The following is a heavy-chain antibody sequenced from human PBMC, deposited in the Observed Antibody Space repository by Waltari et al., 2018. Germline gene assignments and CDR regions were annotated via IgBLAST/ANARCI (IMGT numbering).Heavy chain of an antibody. CDR2: IYTRGST. J-gene: IGHJ2*01. V-gene: IGHV4-4*07. CDR3: ARVAATPAARYFDL. CDR1: GGSISSYY. D-gene: IGHD2-15*01. Sequence: QVQLQESGPGLVKPSETLSLTCTVSGGSISSYYWSWIRQPAGKGLEWIGRIYTRGSTNYNPSLKSRVTMSVDTSKNQFSLKLSSVTAADTAVYYCARVAATPAARYFDLWGRGTLVTVSS.